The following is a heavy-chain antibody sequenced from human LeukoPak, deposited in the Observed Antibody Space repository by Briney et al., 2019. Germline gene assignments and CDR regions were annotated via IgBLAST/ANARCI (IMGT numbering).Heavy chain of an antibody. V-gene: IGHV4-30-4*08. CDR2: IYYSGST. CDR3: ASIRGMHSSSGYFDY. CDR1: GGSISSGDYY. J-gene: IGHJ4*02. D-gene: IGHD6-6*01. Sequence: PSQTLSLTCTVSGGSISSGDYYWSWIRQPPGKGLEWIGYIYYSGSTNYNPSLKSRVTISVDTSKNQFSLKLSSVTAADTAVYYCASIRGMHSSSGYFDYWGQGTLVTVSS.